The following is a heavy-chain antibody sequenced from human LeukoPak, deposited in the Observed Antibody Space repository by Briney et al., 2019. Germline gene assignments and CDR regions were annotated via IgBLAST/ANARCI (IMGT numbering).Heavy chain of an antibody. V-gene: IGHV3-9*01. CDR2: ISWNSGYT. CDR1: GFTFDNYA. D-gene: IGHD6-19*01. CDR3: AKVRGTYSSGYFFDY. Sequence: GGSLRLSCAASGFTFDNYAMHWVRQAPGKGLEWLSIISWNSGYTDYADSVKGRFTISRDNAKKSLYLQMNSLRAEDTAFYYCAKVRGTYSSGYFFDYWGQGTLVTVSS. J-gene: IGHJ4*02.